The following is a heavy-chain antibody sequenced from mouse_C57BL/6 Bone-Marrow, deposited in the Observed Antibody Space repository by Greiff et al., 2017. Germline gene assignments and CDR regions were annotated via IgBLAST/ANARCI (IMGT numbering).Heavy chain of an antibody. V-gene: IGHV1-4*01. CDR2: INPSSGYT. J-gene: IGHJ3*01. CDR3: ARSKAYYSNLFAY. Sequence: QVQLKESGAELARPGASVKMSCKASGYTFTSYTMHWVKQRPGQGLEWIGYINPSSGYTKYNQKFKDKATLTADKSSSTAYMQLSSLTSEDSAVYYCARSKAYYSNLFAYWGQGTLVTVSA. D-gene: IGHD2-5*01. CDR1: GYTFTSYT.